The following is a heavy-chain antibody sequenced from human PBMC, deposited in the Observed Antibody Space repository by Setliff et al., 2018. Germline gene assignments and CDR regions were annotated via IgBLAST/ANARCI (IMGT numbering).Heavy chain of an antibody. J-gene: IGHJ4*02. D-gene: IGHD3-10*01. CDR2: IDPSDSYT. V-gene: IGHV5-10-1*01. CDR1: GYNFGTYW. CDR3: ARAPKATSTSYYNPFDS. Sequence: PGESLKISCKGSGYNFGTYWINWVRQMPGRGLEWMGRIDPSDSYTNYNPSFQGHVTLSADKSSGTAFLQWSSLKASDTAMYYCARAPKATSTSYYNPFDSWGQGTLVTVSS.